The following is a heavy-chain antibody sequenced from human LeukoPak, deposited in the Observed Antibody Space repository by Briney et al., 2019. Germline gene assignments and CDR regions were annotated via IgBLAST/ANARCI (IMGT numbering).Heavy chain of an antibody. CDR2: ISAHNGNT. D-gene: IGHD6-19*01. J-gene: IGHJ6*02. CDR1: GYTFTSYG. Sequence: GASVKVSCTASGYTFTSYGISWVRQAPGQGLEWMGWISAHNGNTNYAQKLQGRVTMTTDTSTSTAYMELRSLRSDDTAVYYCARDISSGWYYYYYGMDVWGQGTTVTVSS. V-gene: IGHV1-18*01. CDR3: ARDISSGWYYYYYGMDV.